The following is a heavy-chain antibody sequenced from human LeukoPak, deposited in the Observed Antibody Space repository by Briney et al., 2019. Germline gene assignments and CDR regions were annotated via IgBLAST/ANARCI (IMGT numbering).Heavy chain of an antibody. Sequence: GGSLRLSCAASGFTFGRYWMSWVRQAPGRGLEWVANIKEDGSEKDYVDSVKGRFTISRDGAKNSLHLQMNSLRAEDTAVYYCARAGYSNSCFDYWGQGTLVTVSS. D-gene: IGHD6-13*01. CDR3: ARAGYSNSCFDY. V-gene: IGHV3-7*04. CDR1: GFTFGRYW. J-gene: IGHJ4*02. CDR2: IKEDGSEK.